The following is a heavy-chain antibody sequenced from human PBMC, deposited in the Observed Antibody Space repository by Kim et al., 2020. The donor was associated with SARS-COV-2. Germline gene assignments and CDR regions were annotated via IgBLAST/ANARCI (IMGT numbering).Heavy chain of an antibody. Sequence: YAESVKGRLTISRDKSKNTVYLQMNSLRDDDTAIYYCAREVVTAVQGPYFDNWGQGTLVTVSS. D-gene: IGHD2-21*02. CDR3: AREVVTAVQGPYFDN. J-gene: IGHJ4*02. V-gene: IGHV3-33*01.